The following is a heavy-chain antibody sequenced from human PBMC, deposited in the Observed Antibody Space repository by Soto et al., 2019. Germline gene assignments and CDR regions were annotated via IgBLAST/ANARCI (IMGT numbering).Heavy chain of an antibody. D-gene: IGHD6-6*01. Sequence: QVQLQESGPGLVKPSQTLSLTCTVSGGSISSGGYYWTWIRQHPGKGREWIGYNYYSGITYYNPSLKSRVTISLDTSKHQCSLKLSSVTAADTAVYYCARGSSIAGLYYGMDVWGQGTTVTVSS. J-gene: IGHJ6*02. CDR1: GGSISSGGYY. CDR2: NYYSGIT. V-gene: IGHV4-31*03. CDR3: ARGSSIAGLYYGMDV.